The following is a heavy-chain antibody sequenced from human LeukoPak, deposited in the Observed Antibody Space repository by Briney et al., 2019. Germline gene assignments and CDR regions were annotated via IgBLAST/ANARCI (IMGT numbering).Heavy chain of an antibody. V-gene: IGHV3-30*01. Sequence: GGSLRLSCAASGFTFSSYAMHWVRQAPGKGLEWVAVISYDGSNKYYADSVKGRFTISRDNSKNTLYLQMNSLRAEGTAVYYCARDGKYCSSTSCYVRSFDYWGQGTLVTVSS. CDR3: ARDGKYCSSTSCYVRSFDY. CDR1: GFTFSSYA. J-gene: IGHJ4*02. D-gene: IGHD2-2*01. CDR2: ISYDGSNK.